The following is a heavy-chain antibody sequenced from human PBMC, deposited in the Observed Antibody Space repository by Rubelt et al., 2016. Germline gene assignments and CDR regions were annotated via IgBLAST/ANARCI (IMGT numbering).Heavy chain of an antibody. V-gene: IGHV3-7*01. CDR2: INQDGSVK. CDR1: GFTFSSYW. CDR3: SRALEY. J-gene: IGHJ4*02. Sequence: EVQLVESGGDLVQSGGSLRLSCAASGFTFSSYWMDWVRQAPGKGLEWVANINQDGSVKSYVASVKSRFTSSRDNAKKSVYLKMNSLRAEDTAVYYCSRALEYLGQGTLVTVSS.